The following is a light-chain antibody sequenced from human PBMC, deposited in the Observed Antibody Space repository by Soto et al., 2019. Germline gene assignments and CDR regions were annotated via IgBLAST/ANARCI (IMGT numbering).Light chain of an antibody. CDR2: DVS. J-gene: IGLJ1*01. Sequence: SVLTQPPSASGSPGQSVAISCTGTSSDVGGYNYVSWYQQYPGTAPHLMIYDVSKRPSGVPDRFSGSKSGNTASLTVSGLQAEDEADYYCSSYAGAHIVFGTGTKVTVL. CDR1: SSDVGGYNY. CDR3: SSYAGAHIV. V-gene: IGLV2-8*01.